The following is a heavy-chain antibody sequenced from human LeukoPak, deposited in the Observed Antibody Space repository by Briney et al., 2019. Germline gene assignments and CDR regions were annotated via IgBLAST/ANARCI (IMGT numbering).Heavy chain of an antibody. J-gene: IGHJ4*02. D-gene: IGHD3-10*01. CDR1: GASASTKSAA. V-gene: IGHV6-1*01. CDR2: TYYRSKWYN. CDR3: ASGYYGWGYFDY. Sequence: SQTISLTCAISGASASTKSAAWNWTRHSRSRGLDGLGRTYYRSKWYNDYAVSVKSRITSNPDTSKNQFSLQLNSVTPEDTAVYYCASGYYGWGYFDYWGQGTLVTVSS.